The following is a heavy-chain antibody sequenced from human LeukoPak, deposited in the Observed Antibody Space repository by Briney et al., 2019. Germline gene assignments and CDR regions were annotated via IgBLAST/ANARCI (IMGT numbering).Heavy chain of an antibody. CDR2: INHSGST. J-gene: IGHJ5*02. Sequence: PSETLSLTCAVYGGSFSGYYWSWIRQPPGKGLEWIGEINHSGSTNYNPSLKSRVTISVDTSKNQFSLKLSSVTAADTAVYYCAKGVRGVIIWYNRFDPWGQGTLVTVSS. CDR3: AKGVRGVIIWYNRFDP. D-gene: IGHD3-10*01. V-gene: IGHV4-34*01. CDR1: GGSFSGYY.